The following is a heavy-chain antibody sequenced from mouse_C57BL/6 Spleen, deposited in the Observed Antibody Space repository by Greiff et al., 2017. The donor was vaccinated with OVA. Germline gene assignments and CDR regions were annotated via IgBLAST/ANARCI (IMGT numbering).Heavy chain of an antibody. CDR2: INPNNGGT. D-gene: IGHD1-1*01. CDR1: GYTFTDYN. J-gene: IGHJ1*03. V-gene: IGHV1-22*01. Sequence: VQLQQSGPELVKPGASVKMSCKASGYTFTDYNMHWVKQSHGKSLEWIGYINPNNGGTSYNQKFKGKATLTVNKSSSTAYMELRSLTSEDSAVNYCARSPYYCGSSYWYFDVWGTGTTVTVSA. CDR3: ARSPYYCGSSYWYFDV.